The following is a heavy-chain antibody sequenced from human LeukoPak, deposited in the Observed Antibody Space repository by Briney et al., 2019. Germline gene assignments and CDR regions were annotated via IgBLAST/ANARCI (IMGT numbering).Heavy chain of an antibody. CDR1: GYTFTDSY. CDR3: ARSARHCNNGVCFTDYYIDL. V-gene: IGHV1-2*06. CDR2: INPNSGDP. D-gene: IGHD2-8*01. J-gene: IGHJ6*03. Sequence: ASVKVSCKASGYTFTDSYIHWVRQAPGQGLEWMGRINPNSGDPNYPQKFQGRVTMTRDTSISTAYMEMSSLTSDDTAVYYCARSARHCNNGVCFTDYYIDLWGKGTTVIVSS.